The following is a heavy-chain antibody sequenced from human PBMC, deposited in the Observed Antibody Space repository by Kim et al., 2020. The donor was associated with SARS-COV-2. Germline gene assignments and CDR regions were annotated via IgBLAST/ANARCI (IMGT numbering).Heavy chain of an antibody. J-gene: IGHJ5*02. D-gene: IGHD3-3*01. CDR2: IYYSGST. V-gene: IGHV4-59*13. CDR1: GGSISSYY. Sequence: SETLSLTCTVSGGSISSYYWSWIRQPPGKGLEWIGYIYYSGSTNYNPSLKSRVTISVDTSKNQFSLKLSSVTAADTAVYYCARGGSVITTKYYDFWSGHNWFDPWGQGTLVTVSS. CDR3: ARGGSVITTKYYDFWSGHNWFDP.